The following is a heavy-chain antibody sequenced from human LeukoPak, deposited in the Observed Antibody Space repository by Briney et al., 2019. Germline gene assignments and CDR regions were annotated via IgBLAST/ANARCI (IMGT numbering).Heavy chain of an antibody. V-gene: IGHV1-8*01. CDR2: MNPNSGRT. CDR1: GYTLTSYD. D-gene: IGHD6-19*01. J-gene: IGHJ4*02. Sequence: ASVKVSCKASGYTLTSYDINWVRQATGQGLEWMGWMNPNSGRTGYAQNFQGRITITRDTSISTAYMELSSLRSEDTAVYYCTRGATYISGHHDAWGQGTLVTVSS. CDR3: TRGATYISGHHDA.